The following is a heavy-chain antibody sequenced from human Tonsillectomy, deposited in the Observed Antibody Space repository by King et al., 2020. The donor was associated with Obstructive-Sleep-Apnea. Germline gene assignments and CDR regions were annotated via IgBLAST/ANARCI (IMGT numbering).Heavy chain of an antibody. J-gene: IGHJ2*01. V-gene: IGHV4-39*07. CDR1: GGSISSSSYY. CDR3: ARDEQLIPYWYFDL. D-gene: IGHD6-13*01. CDR2: IYHSGST. Sequence: QLQESGPGLVKPSETLSLTCTVSGGSISSSSYYWGWIRQPPGKGLEWIGSIYHSGSTFYNPSLKSRVTISVDTTKNQFSLKLNSVTAAETAVYYCARDEQLIPYWYFDLWGRGTLVTVSS.